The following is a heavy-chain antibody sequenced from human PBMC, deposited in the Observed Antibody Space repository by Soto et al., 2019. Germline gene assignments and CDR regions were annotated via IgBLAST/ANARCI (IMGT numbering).Heavy chain of an antibody. D-gene: IGHD6-6*01. V-gene: IGHV4-39*01. CDR2: IYYSGST. CDR3: ARRGAARDYYYYMDV. J-gene: IGHJ6*03. Sequence: SETLSLTCTVSGGSISSSSYYWGWIRQPPGKGLEWIGSIYYSGSTYYNPSLKSRVTISVDTSKNQFSLKLDFVTAADTAVYYCARRGAARDYYYYMDVWGKGTTVTVSS. CDR1: GGSISSSSYY.